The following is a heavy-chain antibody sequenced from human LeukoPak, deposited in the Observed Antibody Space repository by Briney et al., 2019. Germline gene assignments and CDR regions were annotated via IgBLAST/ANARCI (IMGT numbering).Heavy chain of an antibody. V-gene: IGHV3-30-3*01. Sequence: GGSLRLSCAASGFTFSSYAMHWVRQAPGKGLEWVAVISYDGSNKYYADSVKGRFTISRDNSKNTLYLQMNSLRAEDTAVYYCARDTDYYDSSGYYCLGYWGQGTLVTVSS. D-gene: IGHD3-22*01. CDR2: ISYDGSNK. CDR1: GFTFSSYA. J-gene: IGHJ4*02. CDR3: ARDTDYYDSSGYYCLGY.